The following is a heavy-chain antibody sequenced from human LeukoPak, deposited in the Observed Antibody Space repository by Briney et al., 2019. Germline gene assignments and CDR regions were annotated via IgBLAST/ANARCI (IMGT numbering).Heavy chain of an antibody. CDR2: ISGSGSRT. Sequence: GGSLRLSCAASGFIFDRYGMTWVRQAPGEGLKWVSSISGSGSRTYYADSVKGRFTISRDNSKNTVYVQMNSLRAEDTAIYYCAKQESSGSYPYYFDYWGQGTLVTVSS. J-gene: IGHJ4*02. CDR1: GFIFDRYG. D-gene: IGHD3-22*01. V-gene: IGHV3-23*01. CDR3: AKQESSGSYPYYFDY.